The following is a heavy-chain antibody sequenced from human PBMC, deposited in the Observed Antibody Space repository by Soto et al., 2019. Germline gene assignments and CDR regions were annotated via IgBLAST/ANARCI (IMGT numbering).Heavy chain of an antibody. CDR2: IDPSDSYT. D-gene: IGHD4-17*01. CDR1: GYSFTSYW. V-gene: IGHV5-10-1*01. J-gene: IGHJ6*02. CDR3: ARRKGDYDYYYYGMEV. Sequence: GESLKISCKGSGYSFTSYWISCVRQMPGKGLEWMGRIDPSDSYTNYSPSFQGHVTISADKSISTAYMQWSSLKASDTAMYYCARRKGDYDYYYYGMEVWGQGTTVTVSS.